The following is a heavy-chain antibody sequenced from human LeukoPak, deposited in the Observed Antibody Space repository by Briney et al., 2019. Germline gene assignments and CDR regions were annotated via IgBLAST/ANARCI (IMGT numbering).Heavy chain of an antibody. D-gene: IGHD5-18*01. CDR2: IIPIFGTA. J-gene: IGHJ6*02. CDR1: GGTFSSYA. CDR3: ARGLWQDYYYYGMDV. Sequence: GASVKVSCKASGGTFSSYAISWVRQAPGQGLEWMGGIIPIFGTANYAQKFQGRVTITADESTSTAYMELSSLRSEDTAVCYCARGLWQDYYYYGMDVWGQGTTVTVSS. V-gene: IGHV1-69*13.